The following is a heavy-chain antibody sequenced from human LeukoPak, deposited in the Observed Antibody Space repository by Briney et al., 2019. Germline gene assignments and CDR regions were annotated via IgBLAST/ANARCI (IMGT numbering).Heavy chain of an antibody. Sequence: NPGESLKISCKGSGYSFTSYWIGWVRQMPGKGLEWMGIIYPGDSDTRYSPSFQGQVTIPADKSISTAYLQWSSLKASDTAMYYCARSQEGGALWDYYDSSGPGYWGQGTLVTVSS. CDR2: IYPGDSDT. CDR1: GYSFTSYW. V-gene: IGHV5-51*01. J-gene: IGHJ4*02. D-gene: IGHD3-22*01. CDR3: ARSQEGGALWDYYDSSGPGY.